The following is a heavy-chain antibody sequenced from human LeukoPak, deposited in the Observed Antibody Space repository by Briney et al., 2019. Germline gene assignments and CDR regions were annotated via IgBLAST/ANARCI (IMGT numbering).Heavy chain of an antibody. J-gene: IGHJ4*02. CDR1: GYSFSNYD. D-gene: IGHD3-10*01. CDR3: ARRGGSGFRIPRAFDS. CDR2: MKPSTGDT. V-gene: IGHV1-8*01. Sequence: ASVKVSCKASGYSFSNYDINWVRKATGHGLEWMGWMKPSTGDTGYAQKFQGRVSMTRNASTSTAYMGLSSLASEDTAVYYCARRGGSGFRIPRAFDSWGQGTLVPVSS.